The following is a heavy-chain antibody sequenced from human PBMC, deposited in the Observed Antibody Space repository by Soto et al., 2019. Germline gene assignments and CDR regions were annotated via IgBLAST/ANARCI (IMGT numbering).Heavy chain of an antibody. CDR2: IIPIFGTA. D-gene: IGHD6-6*01. V-gene: IGHV1-69*01. Sequence: QVQLVQSGAEVKKPGSSVKVSCKASGGTFSSYAISWVRQAPGQGLEWMGGIIPIFGTANYAQKFQGRVTIAADEATRTPDMELSRLRSEDTYVSSCARYLPSPRIAALAADY. CDR1: GGTFSSYA. J-gene: IGHJ4*01. CDR3: ARYLPSPRIAALAADY.